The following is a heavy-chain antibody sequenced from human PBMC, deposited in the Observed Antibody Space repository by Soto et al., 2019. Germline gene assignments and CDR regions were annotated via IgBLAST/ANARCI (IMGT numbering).Heavy chain of an antibody. CDR2: ISYDGSNK. CDR3: ARDFTIFAPLYYYYGMDV. Sequence: GGSLRLSCAASGFTFSSYAMHWVRQAPGKGLEWVAVISYDGSNKYYADSVKGRFTISRDNSKNTLYLQMNSLRAEDTAVYYCARDFTIFAPLYYYYGMDVWGQGTTVTVSS. CDR1: GFTFSSYA. J-gene: IGHJ6*02. D-gene: IGHD3-3*01. V-gene: IGHV3-30-3*01.